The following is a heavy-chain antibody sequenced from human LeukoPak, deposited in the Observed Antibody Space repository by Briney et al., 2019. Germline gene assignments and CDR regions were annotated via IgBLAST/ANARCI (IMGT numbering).Heavy chain of an antibody. CDR1: GGSITSHY. CDR2: IYYSGST. J-gene: IGHJ5*02. D-gene: IGHD3-22*01. CDR3: AEYYYDSSGYNDWFDP. Sequence: PSETLSLTCTVSGGSITSHYWTWIRQPPGKGLEWIWYIYYSGSTNYNPSLKSRVTISVDTSKNQFSLKLSSVTAADTAVYYCAEYYYDSSGYNDWFDPWGQGTLVTVSS. V-gene: IGHV4-59*11.